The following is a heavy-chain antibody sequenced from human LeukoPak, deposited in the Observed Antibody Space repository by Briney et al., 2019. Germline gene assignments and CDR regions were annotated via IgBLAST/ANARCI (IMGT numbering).Heavy chain of an antibody. CDR1: GGSVTSYY. CDR2: IYNSGST. CDR3: ARHGPYAAVAGSPIDY. V-gene: IGHV4-59*08. J-gene: IGHJ4*02. D-gene: IGHD6-19*01. Sequence: SETLSLTCTVSGGSVTSYYWSWIRQPPGKGLEWIGYIYNSGSTNYNPSLKSRVTISVDTSKNQFSLKLSSVTAADTAVYYCARHGPYAAVAGSPIDYWGQGTLVTVSS.